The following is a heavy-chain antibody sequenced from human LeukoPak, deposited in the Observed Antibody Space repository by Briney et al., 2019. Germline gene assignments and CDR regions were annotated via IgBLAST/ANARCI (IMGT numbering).Heavy chain of an antibody. CDR2: ISAYNGNT. CDR1: GYTFTSYG. Sequence: ASVKVSCKASGYTFTSYGISWVRQAPGQGLEWMGWISAYNGNTNYAQKLQGRVTMTTDTSTSTAYMELRSLRSDDTAVYYCAREAGDYVWGSYRPPEPDYWGRGTLVTVSS. V-gene: IGHV1-18*04. J-gene: IGHJ4*02. CDR3: AREAGDYVWGSYRPPEPDY. D-gene: IGHD3-16*02.